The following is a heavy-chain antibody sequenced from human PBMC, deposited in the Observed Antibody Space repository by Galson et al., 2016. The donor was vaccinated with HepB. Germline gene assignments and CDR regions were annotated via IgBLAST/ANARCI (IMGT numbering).Heavy chain of an antibody. V-gene: IGHV1-24*01. D-gene: IGHD2-2*02. Sequence: SVKVSCKVSGYSLSRLAMHWVRQGPAKGLEWMGGFLPEEVETIYAQKFQGRVTITEDTSTTTAYMELRNLRCHDTSIYYCARACPGASCYIIFWGQGTLVTVSS. CDR1: GYSLSRLA. CDR2: FLPEEVET. J-gene: IGHJ4*02. CDR3: ARACPGASCYIIF.